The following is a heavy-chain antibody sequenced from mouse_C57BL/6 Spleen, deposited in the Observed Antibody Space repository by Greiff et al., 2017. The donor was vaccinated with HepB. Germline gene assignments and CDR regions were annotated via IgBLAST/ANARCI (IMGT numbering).Heavy chain of an antibody. D-gene: IGHD2-14*01. CDR2: IHPNSGST. Sequence: QVQLQQPGAELVKPGASVKLSCKASGYTFTSYWMHWVKQRPGQGLEWIGMIHPNSGSTNYNEKFKSKATLTVDKSSSTAYMQLSSLTSEDSAVYYCARCWYVGAWFAYWGQGTLVTVSA. V-gene: IGHV1-64*01. CDR3: ARCWYVGAWFAY. J-gene: IGHJ3*01. CDR1: GYTFTSYW.